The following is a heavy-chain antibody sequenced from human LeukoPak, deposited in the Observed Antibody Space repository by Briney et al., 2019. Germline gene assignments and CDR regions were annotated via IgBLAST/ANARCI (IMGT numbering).Heavy chain of an antibody. V-gene: IGHV4-38-2*02. CDR3: AALRDTWYVDH. CDR2: IYHSGST. CDR1: GYSISSGYY. J-gene: IGHJ5*02. D-gene: IGHD6-13*01. Sequence: SETLSLTCTVSGYSISSGYYWGWIRQPPGKGLEWIGSIYHSGSTYYNPSLKSRVTISVDTSKNQFSLKLSSVTAADTAVYYCAALRDTWYVDHWGQGTLVSVSS.